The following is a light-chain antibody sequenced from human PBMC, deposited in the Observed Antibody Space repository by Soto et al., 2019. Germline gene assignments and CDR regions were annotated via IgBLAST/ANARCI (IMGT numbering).Light chain of an antibody. CDR2: GAS. CDR3: QQYNNWPRT. J-gene: IGKJ2*01. V-gene: IGKV3-15*01. CDR1: QSVSSS. Sequence: EIVMTQSPATLSVSPGERATLSCRASQSVSSSLVWYQQKPGQAPRLLIYGASTRATGIPARFSGRGSGTEFTLSISSLQSEDFAVYYCQQYNNWPRTFGQGTKLEFK.